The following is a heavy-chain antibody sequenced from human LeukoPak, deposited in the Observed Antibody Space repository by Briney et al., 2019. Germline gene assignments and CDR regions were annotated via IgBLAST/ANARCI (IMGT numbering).Heavy chain of an antibody. Sequence: ASVKVSCKASGYTFTSYGISWVRQAPGQGLEWMGWISAYNGNTNYAQKLQGRVTMTTDTSTSTAYMELRSLRSDDTAVYYCARDPLGIAVAGEGDYWGQGTLVTVSS. V-gene: IGHV1-18*01. CDR3: ARDPLGIAVAGEGDY. D-gene: IGHD6-19*01. J-gene: IGHJ4*02. CDR1: GYTFTSYG. CDR2: ISAYNGNT.